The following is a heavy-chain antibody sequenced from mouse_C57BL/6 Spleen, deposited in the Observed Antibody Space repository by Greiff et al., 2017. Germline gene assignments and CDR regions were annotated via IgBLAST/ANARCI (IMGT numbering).Heavy chain of an antibody. D-gene: IGHD2-1*01. V-gene: IGHV14-4*01. CDR3: TSGNVSYFDV. Sequence: EVMLVESGAELVRPGASVKLSCTASGFNIKDDYMHWVKQRPEQGLEWIGWIDPENGDTEYASKFQGKATITADTSSNTAYLQLSSLTSEDTAVYYCTSGNVSYFDVWGTGTTVTVSS. J-gene: IGHJ1*03. CDR1: GFNIKDDY. CDR2: IDPENGDT.